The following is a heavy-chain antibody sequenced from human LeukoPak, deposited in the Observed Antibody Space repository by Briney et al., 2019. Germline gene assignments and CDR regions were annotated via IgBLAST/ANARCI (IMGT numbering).Heavy chain of an antibody. CDR3: ARGVQLWLLNYFDY. J-gene: IGHJ4*02. D-gene: IGHD5-18*01. CDR2: IYHSGST. V-gene: IGHV4-38-2*01. CDR1: GYSISSGYY. Sequence: NPSETLSLTCAVSGYSISSGYYWGWIRQPPGKGLEWIGSIYHSGSTYYNPSLKSRVTISVDTSKNQFSLKLSSVTAADTAVYYCARGVQLWLLNYFDYWGQGTLVTVSS.